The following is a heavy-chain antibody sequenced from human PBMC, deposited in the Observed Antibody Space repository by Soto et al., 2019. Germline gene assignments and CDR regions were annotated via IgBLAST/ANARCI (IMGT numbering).Heavy chain of an antibody. CDR2: IYSGGST. D-gene: IGHD6-19*01. CDR3: AKDIMPYSSGWPADW. V-gene: IGHV3-53*05. J-gene: IGHJ4*02. CDR1: GFTVSSNY. Sequence: PGGSLRLSCAASGFTVSSNYMSWVRQAPGKGLEWVSVIYSGGSTYYADSVKGRFTISRDNSKNTLYLQMNSLRVEDTAIYYCAKDIMPYSSGWPADWWGQGTLVTVSS.